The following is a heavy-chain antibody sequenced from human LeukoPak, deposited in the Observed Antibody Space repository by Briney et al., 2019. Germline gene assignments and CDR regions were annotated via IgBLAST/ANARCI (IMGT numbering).Heavy chain of an antibody. CDR1: GYTFTSYA. CDR2: INAGNGNT. V-gene: IGHV1-3*01. J-gene: IGHJ6*02. Sequence: ASVKVSCKASGYTFTSYAMHWVRQAPGQRLEWMGWINAGNGNTKYSQKFQGRVTITRDTSASTAYMELSSLRSEDTAVYYCARDSTLSVVVPAAINYYYYGMDVWDQGTTVTVSS. D-gene: IGHD2-2*02. CDR3: ARDSTLSVVVPAAINYYYYGMDV.